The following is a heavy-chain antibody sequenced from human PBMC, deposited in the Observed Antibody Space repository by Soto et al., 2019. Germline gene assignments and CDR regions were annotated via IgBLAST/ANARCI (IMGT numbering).Heavy chain of an antibody. CDR3: ARMGDVPYYYSGMDV. J-gene: IGHJ6*02. CDR2: INGYNGNA. D-gene: IGHD3-16*01. Sequence: QVQLVQSGAEVKKPGASVTVSCKASGYTFTTYGVSWVRQAPGQGLEWLGWINGYNGNAKYAENLQGRVSMTTDTSTSTAYMELRSLRSYDTAGYYCARMGDVPYYYSGMDVWGQGTTVTVSS. CDR1: GYTFTTYG. V-gene: IGHV1-18*01.